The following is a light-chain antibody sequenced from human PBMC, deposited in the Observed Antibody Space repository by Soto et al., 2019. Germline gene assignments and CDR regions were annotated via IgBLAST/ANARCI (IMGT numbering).Light chain of an antibody. V-gene: IGLV2-23*02. Sequence: QSVLTQPASVSGSPGQSITISCTGTSSDVGSYNLVSWYQQHPGKAPKVMIYEVSKRPSGVSNRFSGSKSGNMASLTISGLQAEDEADYYCCSNAGSSAWVFGGGTKVTVL. CDR3: CSNAGSSAWV. CDR2: EVS. CDR1: SSDVGSYNL. J-gene: IGLJ3*02.